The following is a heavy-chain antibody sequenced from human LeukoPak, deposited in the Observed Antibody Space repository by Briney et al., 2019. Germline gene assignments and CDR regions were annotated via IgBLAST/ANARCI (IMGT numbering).Heavy chain of an antibody. J-gene: IGHJ4*02. CDR2: ITASGTI. CDR1: GFSFSTYA. V-gene: IGHV3-23*01. D-gene: IGHD6-6*01. Sequence: PGGSPRLSCSASGFSFSTYAMSRVRQAPGTGLEWVSTITASGTIYYADSVKGWFTISRDNSKNSLYLQMNSLRAEDTAVYYCTKRPPKDKFGSSPFDYWGQGILVTVSS. CDR3: TKRPPKDKFGSSPFDY.